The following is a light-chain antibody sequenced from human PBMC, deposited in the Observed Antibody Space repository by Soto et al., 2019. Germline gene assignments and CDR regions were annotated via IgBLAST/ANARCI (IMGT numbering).Light chain of an antibody. CDR2: AAF. V-gene: IGKV1-39*01. CDR3: QQSYSTPYT. CDR1: LTISSY. Sequence: IQVTQSPSSLSSSVGDRVTITCRASLTISSYLNWYQQRPGKAPQLLISAAFDLQSGVPSRFSGSRSGTEFTLTISSLQPEDFATYYCQQSYSTPYTFCQGTKLEIK. J-gene: IGKJ2*01.